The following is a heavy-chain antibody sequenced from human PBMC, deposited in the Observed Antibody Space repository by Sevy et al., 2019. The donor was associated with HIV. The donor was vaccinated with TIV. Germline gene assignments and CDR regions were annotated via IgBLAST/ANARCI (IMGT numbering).Heavy chain of an antibody. CDR1: GFTFDAHA. Sequence: GGSPRLSCAASGFTFDAHAMHWVRQSPGKGLEWVSGINWNSGIIAYADSVKGRFTISRDNAKNSLHLQMNSLRTEDTALYFCARDVSSGHTADSYYYYYGLDVWGQGTTVTVSS. D-gene: IGHD6-19*01. CDR3: ARDVSSGHTADSYYYYYGLDV. J-gene: IGHJ6*02. V-gene: IGHV3-9*01. CDR2: INWNSGII.